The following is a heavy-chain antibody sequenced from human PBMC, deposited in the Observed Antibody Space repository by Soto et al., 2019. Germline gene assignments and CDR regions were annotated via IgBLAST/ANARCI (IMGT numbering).Heavy chain of an antibody. D-gene: IGHD2-2*01. V-gene: IGHV3-15*01. CDR1: GFTFSNAW. CDR3: AMCSGRRRTACFEIIDI. Sequence: EVQLLESGGGLVKPGGSLRLSCAASGFTFSNAWMKWVRQAPGKGLEWVGRIKSNTDGGTTDYPAPVTGRFTVSRDDSKNMLNPHIESLKTEDTDVYYCAMCSGRRRTACFEIIDIWGQGTMVTVCS. CDR2: IKSNTDGGTT. J-gene: IGHJ3*02.